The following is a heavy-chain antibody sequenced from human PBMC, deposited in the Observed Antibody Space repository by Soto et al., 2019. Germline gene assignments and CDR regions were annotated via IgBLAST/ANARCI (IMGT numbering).Heavy chain of an antibody. CDR2: ISYDGSNK. D-gene: IGHD2-8*01. V-gene: IGHV3-30*03. Sequence: QVQLVESGGGVVQPGRSLRLSCAASGFTFSSYGMHWVRQAPGKGLEWVAVISYDGSNKYYADSVKGRFTISRDNSMNTLYLQMNSLRAEDTAVYYCAIDRTNLYWYFDLWGRGTLVTVSS. J-gene: IGHJ2*01. CDR1: GFTFSSYG. CDR3: AIDRTNLYWYFDL.